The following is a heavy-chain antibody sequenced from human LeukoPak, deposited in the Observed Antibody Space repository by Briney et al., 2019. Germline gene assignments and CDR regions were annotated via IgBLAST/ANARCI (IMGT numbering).Heavy chain of an antibody. V-gene: IGHV1-69*05. CDR2: IIPIFGTA. CDR1: GGTFSSYA. D-gene: IGHD2-2*01. J-gene: IGHJ4*02. Sequence: PWASVKVSCKASGGTFSSYAISWVRQAPGQGLEWMGGIIPIFGTANYAQKFQGRVTITTDESTSTAYMELSSLRSEDTAVYYCARFRYCSSTSCYGGLGYWGKGTRVTFPS. CDR3: ARFRYCSSTSCYGGLGY.